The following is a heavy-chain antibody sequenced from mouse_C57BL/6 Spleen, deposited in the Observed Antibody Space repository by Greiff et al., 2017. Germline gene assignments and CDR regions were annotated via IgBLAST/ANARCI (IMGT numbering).Heavy chain of an antibody. CDR3: ARDYDGFAY. CDR1: GYTFTSSW. D-gene: IGHD2-4*01. Sequence: QVQLQQSGAELAKPGASVKLSCKASGYTFTSSWMHWVKQRPGQGLEWIGYINPSSGYTKYNQKFKDKATLTADKSSSTDYMQLSSLTYEVFAGYYCARDYDGFAYWGQGTLVTVSA. V-gene: IGHV1-7*01. J-gene: IGHJ3*01. CDR2: INPSSGYT.